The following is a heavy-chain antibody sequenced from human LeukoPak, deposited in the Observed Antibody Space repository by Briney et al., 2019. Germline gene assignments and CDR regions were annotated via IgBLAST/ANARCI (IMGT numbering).Heavy chain of an antibody. J-gene: IGHJ5*02. D-gene: IGHD6-13*01. Sequence: GGSLRLSCAASGFTFNNYGMHWVRQAPGKGLEWVAVIWYDGSNKYYAESVKGRFTISRDNSKNTVYLQMNSLRAEDTAVYYCARDRGSSSDNWFDPWGQGTLVTVSS. CDR3: ARDRGSSSDNWFDP. CDR2: IWYDGSNK. V-gene: IGHV3-33*08. CDR1: GFTFNNYG.